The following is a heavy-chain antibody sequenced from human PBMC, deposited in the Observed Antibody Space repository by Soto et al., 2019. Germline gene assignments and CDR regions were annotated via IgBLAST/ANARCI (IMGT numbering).Heavy chain of an antibody. V-gene: IGHV1-18*01. CDR2: VGTNNADT. J-gene: IGHJ4*02. CDR3: ARELNTDTSAYYSFAF. CDR1: GSRFTAYG. D-gene: IGHD3-22*01. Sequence: ASVKVSCTPSGSRFTAYGLAWLRQAPGQRPEWLGWVGTNNADTNYAQKFQDRVTMTTDRSTTTTYMELRSLRYDDTAVYYCARELNTDTSAYYSFAFWGLGTLVTVSS.